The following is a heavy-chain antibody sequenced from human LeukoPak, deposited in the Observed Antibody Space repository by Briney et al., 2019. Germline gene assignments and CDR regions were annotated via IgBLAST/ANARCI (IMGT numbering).Heavy chain of an antibody. CDR2: VNPSGGST. D-gene: IGHD3-22*01. V-gene: IGHV1-46*01. CDR3: ARVLGITMIPDY. J-gene: IGHJ4*02. CDR1: GYTFTSYY. Sequence: ASVKVSCKASGYTFTSYYMHWVRQAPGQGLEWMGIVNPSGGSTSYAQKFQGRVTMTRDTSTSTVYMELSSLRSEDTAVYYCARVLGITMIPDYWGQGTLVTVSS.